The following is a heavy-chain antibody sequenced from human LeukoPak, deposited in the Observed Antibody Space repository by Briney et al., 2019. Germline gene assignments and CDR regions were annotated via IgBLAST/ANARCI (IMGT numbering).Heavy chain of an antibody. V-gene: IGHV4-59*01. CDR2: IYYSGRT. D-gene: IGHD3-22*01. J-gene: IGHJ3*01. CDR3: ARYYDSSTYYRSDAFDV. CDR1: GGSIRSYY. Sequence: SETLSLTCSVSGGSIRSYYWSWIRQPPGKGLEGIGYIYYSGRTNYNPSLKSRVTMSVDTSKNQFSLKLSSVTAADTAVYYCARYYDSSTYYRSDAFDVWGQGTMVTVSS.